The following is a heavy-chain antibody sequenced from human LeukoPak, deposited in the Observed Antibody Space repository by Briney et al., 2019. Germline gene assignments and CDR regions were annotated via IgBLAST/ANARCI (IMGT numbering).Heavy chain of an antibody. CDR2: IYYSGTT. CDR3: ARQSSDYYYYYIDV. J-gene: IGHJ6*03. CDR1: GGSISSSHYY. V-gene: IGHV4-39*01. Sequence: SETLSLTCTVSGGSISSSHYYWGWIHQPPGKGLEWIGSIYYSGTTYYNPSLESRVTISDDTSKNRFSLMLTSVTAADTAVYYCARQSSDYYYYYIDVWGEGTTVIVSS.